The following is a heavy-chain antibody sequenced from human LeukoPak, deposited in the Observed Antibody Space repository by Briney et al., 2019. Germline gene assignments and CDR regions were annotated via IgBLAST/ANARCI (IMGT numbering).Heavy chain of an antibody. V-gene: IGHV3-30*18. CDR2: ISYDGSNK. D-gene: IGHD5-18*01. Sequence: PGGSLRLFCAASGFTFSSYGMHWVRQAPGKGLEWVAVISYDGSNKYYADSVKGRFTISRDNSKNTLYLQMNSLRAEDTAVYYCAKDTGRSYGPLDYYGMDVWGQGTTVTVSS. J-gene: IGHJ6*02. CDR1: GFTFSSYG. CDR3: AKDTGRSYGPLDYYGMDV.